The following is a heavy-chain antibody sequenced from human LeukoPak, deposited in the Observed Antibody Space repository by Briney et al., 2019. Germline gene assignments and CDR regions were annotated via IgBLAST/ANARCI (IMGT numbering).Heavy chain of an antibody. CDR1: GFTFSSYS. CDR2: ISSSSSYI. CDR3: ARAGHQMATITYY. V-gene: IGHV3-21*01. Sequence: PGGSLRLSCAASGFTFSSYSMNWVRQAPGKGLEWVSSISSSSSYIYYADSVKGRFTISRDNAKNSLYLQMNSLRAEDTAVYYCARAGHQMATITYYWGQGTLVTVSS. J-gene: IGHJ4*02. D-gene: IGHD5-24*01.